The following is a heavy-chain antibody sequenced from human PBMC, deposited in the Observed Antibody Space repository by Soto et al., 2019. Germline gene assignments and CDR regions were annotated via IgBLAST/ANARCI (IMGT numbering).Heavy chain of an antibody. Sequence: VQLQESGPGLAKPSETLSLTCTVSGGSMRSYYWSWLRQPPGKGLEWIGNVFFSGSTRYNPSIMSRVIISVDTSKNQFSLKLSSVTAADTAVYYCAKEFYAPTGCYGGWLDPWGQGTLVTVSS. D-gene: IGHD2-15*01. CDR2: VFFSGST. CDR3: AKEFYAPTGCYGGWLDP. J-gene: IGHJ5*02. CDR1: GGSMRSYY. V-gene: IGHV4-59*01.